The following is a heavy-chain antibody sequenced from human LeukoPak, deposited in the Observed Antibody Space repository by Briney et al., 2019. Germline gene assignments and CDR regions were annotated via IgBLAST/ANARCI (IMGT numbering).Heavy chain of an antibody. V-gene: IGHV4-59*01. D-gene: IGHD7-27*01. CDR2: IYYSEST. CDR3: ARVSTDNNWGVTSYYMDV. CDR1: GGSISSYY. J-gene: IGHJ6*03. Sequence: PSETLSLTCTVSGGSISSYYWSWIRQPPGKGLEWIGYIYYSESTNYNPSLKSRVTISVDTSKNQFSLKLSSVTAADTAVYYCARVSTDNNWGVTSYYMDVWGKGTTVTVSS.